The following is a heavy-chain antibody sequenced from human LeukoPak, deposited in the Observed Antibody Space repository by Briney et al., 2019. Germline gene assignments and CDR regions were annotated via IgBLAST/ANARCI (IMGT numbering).Heavy chain of an antibody. D-gene: IGHD1-26*01. CDR2: IRYDGSNK. J-gene: IGHJ4*02. CDR1: GFTFSSYG. CDR3: AKESGATDDY. Sequence: GGSLRLSCVAPGFTFSSYGMHWVRQAPGKGLEWVAFIRYDGSNKYYADSVKGRFTISRDNSKNTRYLQMNSLRAEDTAVYCCAKESGATDDYWGQGTLVTVSS. V-gene: IGHV3-30*02.